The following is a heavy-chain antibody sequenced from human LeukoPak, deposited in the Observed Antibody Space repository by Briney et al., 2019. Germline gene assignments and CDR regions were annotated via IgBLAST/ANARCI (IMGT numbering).Heavy chain of an antibody. J-gene: IGHJ6*03. Sequence: ASVKVSCKASGYTFTSYGISWVRQAPGQGLEWMGWISAYNGNTNYAQKLQGRVTMTTDTSTSTAYMELSSLRSEDTAVYYCARAPFYYGSGSYPLGYYYYYMDVWGKGTTVTVSS. CDR1: GYTFTSYG. CDR2: ISAYNGNT. CDR3: ARAPFYYGSGSYPLGYYYYYMDV. V-gene: IGHV1-18*01. D-gene: IGHD3-10*01.